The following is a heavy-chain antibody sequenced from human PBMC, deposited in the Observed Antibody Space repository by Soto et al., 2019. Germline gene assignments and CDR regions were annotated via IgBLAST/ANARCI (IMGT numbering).Heavy chain of an antibody. V-gene: IGHV3-11*05. CDR3: ARDHHRYSGYDYVDY. D-gene: IGHD5-12*01. Sequence: QVQLVESGGGLVKPGGSLRLSCVASGFTFSDYYMSWIRQAPGKGLEWVSYISSSSSYTNYADSVKGRFTISRDNAKNSLYLQMNSLRAEDTAVYYCARDHHRYSGYDYVDYWRQGTLVTVSS. CDR1: GFTFSDYY. CDR2: ISSSSSYT. J-gene: IGHJ4*02.